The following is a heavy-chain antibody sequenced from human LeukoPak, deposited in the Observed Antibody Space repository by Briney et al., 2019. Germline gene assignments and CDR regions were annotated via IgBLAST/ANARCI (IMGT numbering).Heavy chain of an antibody. CDR3: ARAFHPLVAAGLYNWFDP. J-gene: IGHJ5*02. CDR1: GFSFSSNA. V-gene: IGHV3-23*01. D-gene: IGHD6-13*01. CDR2: IGGSGRSDT. Sequence: GGSLRLSCAASGFSFSSNAMSWVRQAPGRGLEWVSTIGGSGRSDTYYADSVKGRFIISRDNSKNTLSLQMNSLRAEDTAVYYCARAFHPLVAAGLYNWFDPWGQGTLVTVSS.